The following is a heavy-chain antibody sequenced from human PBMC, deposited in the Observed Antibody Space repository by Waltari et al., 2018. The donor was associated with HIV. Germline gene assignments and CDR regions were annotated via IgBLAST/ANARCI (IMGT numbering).Heavy chain of an antibody. CDR2: IIPIFDTT. CDR1: GGTFSSYA. CDR3: ARASGDYSFYYAMDV. J-gene: IGHJ6*02. D-gene: IGHD2-8*02. Sequence: QVQLVQSGAEVKKPASSVTVSFLASGGTFSSYAFTWVRQAPGQGLEWMGGIIPIFDTTNYAQKFQGRVRITADESTGTAYMELSSLRSEDTAVYYCARASGDYSFYYAMDVWGQGTTVTVYS. V-gene: IGHV1-69*01.